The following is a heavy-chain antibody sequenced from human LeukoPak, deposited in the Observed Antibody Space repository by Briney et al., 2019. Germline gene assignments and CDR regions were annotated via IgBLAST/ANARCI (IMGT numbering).Heavy chain of an antibody. Sequence: GGSLRLSCAASGFTFSTYGMHWVRQTPGKGLEWVAFIRYDGSNKYYADSVKGRFTISRDNSKNTLYLQMNSLRAEDTAVYYCASPYGSGSYYNLVWGQGTLVTVSS. D-gene: IGHD3-10*01. J-gene: IGHJ4*02. CDR3: ASPYGSGSYYNLV. V-gene: IGHV3-30*02. CDR1: GFTFSTYG. CDR2: IRYDGSNK.